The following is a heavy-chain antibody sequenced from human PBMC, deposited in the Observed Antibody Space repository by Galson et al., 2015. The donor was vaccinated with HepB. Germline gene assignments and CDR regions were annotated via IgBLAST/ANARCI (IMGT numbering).Heavy chain of an antibody. D-gene: IGHD6-19*01. CDR1: GFAFSSYG. CDR2: ISYDGSNK. V-gene: IGHV3-30*18. CDR3: AKSASLRRGWYSHFDF. J-gene: IGHJ4*02. Sequence: SLRLSCAVSGFAFSSYGMNWVRQAPGKGLEWVAVISYDGSNKYYADSVKGRFTISKDNSKNTLYVQMNSLRAEDTAVYYCAKSASLRRGWYSHFDFWGQGTLVTVSS.